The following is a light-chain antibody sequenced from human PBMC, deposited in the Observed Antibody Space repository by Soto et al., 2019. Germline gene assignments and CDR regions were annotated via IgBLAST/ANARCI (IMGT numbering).Light chain of an antibody. J-gene: IGLJ2*01. Sequence: QSVLTQPASVSGSPGQSITISCTGTSSDVGGYNYVSWYQQHTGKAPKLMIYDVSNRPSGVSNRFSGSKSGNTASLTISGLQAEDEADYSCSSYTSSSPPVVFGGGTKLTVL. CDR2: DVS. CDR3: SSYTSSSPPVV. V-gene: IGLV2-14*01. CDR1: SSDVGGYNY.